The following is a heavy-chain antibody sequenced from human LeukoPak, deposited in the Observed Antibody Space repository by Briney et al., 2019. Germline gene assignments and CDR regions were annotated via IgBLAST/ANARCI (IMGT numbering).Heavy chain of an antibody. J-gene: IGHJ4*02. CDR1: GFTFSSYW. CDR2: IKQDESEK. CDR3: ASQYGDYVAAFDY. V-gene: IGHV3-7*01. D-gene: IGHD4-17*01. Sequence: PGGPLLLSCAASGFTFSSYWMSWVRRAPGKGREGVANIKQDESEKYEVDSGKGRFTISRDNANNSLYLQMNSLRAEDTAVYYCASQYGDYVAAFDYWGQGTLVTVSS.